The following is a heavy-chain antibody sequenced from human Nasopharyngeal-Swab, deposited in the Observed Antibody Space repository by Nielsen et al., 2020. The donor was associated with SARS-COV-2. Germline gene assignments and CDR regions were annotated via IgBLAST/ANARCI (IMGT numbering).Heavy chain of an antibody. D-gene: IGHD3-3*01. CDR3: AKDGADFRSGYYRSYYYYMDV. J-gene: IGHJ6*03. V-gene: IGHV3-30*02. CDR1: GFTFSSFG. CDR2: IRYDGSNK. Sequence: GGSLTLSCATSGFTFSSFGMHWARQAPGKGLEWVAFIRYDGSNKYYADSVKGRFTISRDTSKNTVYLQMNSLRAEDTAVYYCAKDGADFRSGYYRSYYYYMDVWGIGTTVTVSS.